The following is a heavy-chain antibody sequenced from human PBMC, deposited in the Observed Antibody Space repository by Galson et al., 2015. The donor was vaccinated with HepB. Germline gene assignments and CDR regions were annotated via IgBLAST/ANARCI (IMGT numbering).Heavy chain of an antibody. V-gene: IGHV3-33*01. J-gene: IGHJ3*02. Sequence: SLRLSCAASGLTFSSYGMHWVRQAPGKGLEWVAVIWYDGSNKYYADSVKGRFSIFRDNSKNTLYLQVNSLRAEDTAVYYCARERINIADEGSALDIWGQGTMVTVSS. CDR1: GLTFSSYG. CDR3: ARERINIADEGSALDI. CDR2: IWYDGSNK. D-gene: IGHD6-13*01.